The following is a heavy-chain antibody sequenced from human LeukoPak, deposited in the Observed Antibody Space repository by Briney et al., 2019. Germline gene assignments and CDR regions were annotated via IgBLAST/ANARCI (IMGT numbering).Heavy chain of an antibody. Sequence: GGSLRLSCAASGFTFSSYTMSWVRQAPGKGLEWVALISYDGSKKYYADSVKGRFTISRDNSKNTLFLQMNSLRAEDTAVYYCAKAPHRVLNLGYCSGGNCWVDYWGQGTLVTVSS. CDR2: ISYDGSKK. CDR3: AKAPHRVLNLGYCSGGNCWVDY. CDR1: GFTFSSYT. V-gene: IGHV3-30*18. J-gene: IGHJ4*02. D-gene: IGHD2-15*01.